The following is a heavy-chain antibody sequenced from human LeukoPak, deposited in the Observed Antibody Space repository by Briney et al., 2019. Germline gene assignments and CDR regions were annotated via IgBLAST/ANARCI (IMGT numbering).Heavy chain of an antibody. J-gene: IGHJ6*03. CDR2: ISSSSSTI. Sequence: GGSLRLSCAASGFTFSSYSMNWVRQAPGKGLEWVSYISSSSSTIYYADSVKDRFTISRDNAKNSLYLQMNSLRAEDTAVYYCAREDSPWGYYYYYMDVWGKGTTVTVSS. V-gene: IGHV3-48*01. CDR3: AREDSPWGYYYYYMDV. D-gene: IGHD1-26*01. CDR1: GFTFSSYS.